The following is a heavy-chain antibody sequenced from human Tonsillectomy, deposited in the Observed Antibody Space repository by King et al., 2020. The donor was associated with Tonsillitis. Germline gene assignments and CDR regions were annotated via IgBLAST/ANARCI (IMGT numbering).Heavy chain of an antibody. CDR2: ISYDGSNK. J-gene: IGHJ3*02. Sequence: VQLVESGGGVVQPGRSLRLSCAASGFTFSSYGMHWVRQAPGKGLEWVAVISYDGSNKYYADSVKGRFTISRDNYKNTLYLQMNSLRAEDPAVYYCTKVRWKLPLYTLLNEDFDIWGQGTMVTVSS. D-gene: IGHD2-15*01. V-gene: IGHV3-30*18. CDR3: TKVRWKLPLYTLLNEDFDI. CDR1: GFTFSSYG.